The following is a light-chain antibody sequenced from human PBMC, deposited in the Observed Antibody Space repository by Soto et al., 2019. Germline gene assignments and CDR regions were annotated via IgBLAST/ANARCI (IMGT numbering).Light chain of an antibody. Sequence: QSVLSQPPSVSGAPGQRVTISCTGSSSNIGAGYDVHWYQQLPGTAPKLLIYGNSNRPSGVPDRFSGSKSGTSASLAITGLQAEDEADYYCQSYDSSLSDNVVFGGVTKLSVL. V-gene: IGLV1-40*01. J-gene: IGLJ2*01. CDR1: SSNIGAGYD. CDR2: GNS. CDR3: QSYDSSLSDNVV.